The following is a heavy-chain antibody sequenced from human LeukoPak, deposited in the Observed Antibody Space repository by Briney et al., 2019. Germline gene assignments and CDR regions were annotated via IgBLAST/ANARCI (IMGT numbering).Heavy chain of an antibody. Sequence: GGSLRLSCAASGFTFNSYSMNWVRQAPGKGLEWVSSISSSSSYIYYADSVKGRFTISRDNAKNSLYLQMNSLRAEDTAVYYCARADARYFDYWGQGTLVTVSS. V-gene: IGHV3-21*01. CDR3: ARADARYFDY. CDR2: ISSSSSYI. J-gene: IGHJ4*02. CDR1: GFTFNSYS.